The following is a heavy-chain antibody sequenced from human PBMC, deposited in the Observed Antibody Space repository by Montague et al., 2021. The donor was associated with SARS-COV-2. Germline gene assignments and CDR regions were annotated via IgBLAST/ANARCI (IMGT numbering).Heavy chain of an antibody. Sequence: SETLSLTCTVSGYSISSGYYWGWLRQPPGEGLEWIGSIYHSGTTYYNPSLKRLVTILVDTSKNHFFLKLTSVTAAATAVHYCAGDARYYDFWSGRAQTSPGYWGQGTLGTVSS. CDR3: AGDARYYDFWSGRAQTSPGY. V-gene: IGHV4-38-2*02. J-gene: IGHJ4*02. D-gene: IGHD3-3*01. CDR1: GYSISSGYY. CDR2: IYHSGTT.